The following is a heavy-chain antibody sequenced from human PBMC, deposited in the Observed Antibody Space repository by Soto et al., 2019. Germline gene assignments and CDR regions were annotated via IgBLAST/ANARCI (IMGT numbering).Heavy chain of an antibody. CDR1: GYTFTNYG. J-gene: IGHJ4*02. CDR3: ARREGSTVTTRYFDY. CDR2: ISAYSGNT. V-gene: IGHV1-18*01. Sequence: QVQLVQSGVEVKKPGASVKVSCKASGYTFTNYGISWVRQAPGQGLEWMGWISAYSGNTNYAQNLQGRVTLTTDTYTSTAYMELRSLRSDDTAVYYCARREGSTVTTRYFDYWGQGTLVTVSS. D-gene: IGHD4-17*01.